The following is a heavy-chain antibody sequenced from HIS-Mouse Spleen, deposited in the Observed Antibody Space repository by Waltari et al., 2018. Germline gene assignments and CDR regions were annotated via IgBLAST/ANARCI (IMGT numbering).Heavy chain of an antibody. CDR3: AREIPYSSSWYDWYFDL. CDR1: GGSLRSISYY. V-gene: IGHV4-39*07. J-gene: IGHJ2*01. Sequence: QLQLQESGPGLVKHSETLSLTCTVPGGSLRSISYYWCWIGQPPGKGLGWIGSIYYSGSTYYNPSLKSRVTISVDTSKNQFSLKLSSVTAADTAVYYCAREIPYSSSWYDWYFDLWGRGTLVTVSS. D-gene: IGHD6-13*01. CDR2: IYYSGST.